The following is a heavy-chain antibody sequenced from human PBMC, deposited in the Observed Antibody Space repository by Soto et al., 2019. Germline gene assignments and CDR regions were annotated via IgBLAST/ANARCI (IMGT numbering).Heavy chain of an antibody. CDR1: GGSISSGDYY. V-gene: IGHV4-30-4*01. Sequence: PSETLSLTCTVSGGSISSGDYYWNWIRQAPGKGLEWIAFMYYSGRTFYNPSLKSRGTISVDTSKNQVSLRLTSVTAADTAVYYCVRGGRGYRAGYYYYYGMDVWGQGTTVTVSS. J-gene: IGHJ6*02. D-gene: IGHD5-12*01. CDR3: VRGGRGYRAGYYYYYGMDV. CDR2: MYYSGRT.